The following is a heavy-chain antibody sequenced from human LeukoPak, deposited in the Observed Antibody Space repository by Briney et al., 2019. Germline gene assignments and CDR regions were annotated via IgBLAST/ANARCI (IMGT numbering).Heavy chain of an antibody. CDR3: ARRDSSSYKSLDY. CDR1: GGSISSYY. V-gene: IGHV4-59*12. D-gene: IGHD6-13*01. J-gene: IGHJ4*02. CDR2: IYYSGST. Sequence: PSETLSLTCTVSGGSISSYYWSWIRQPPGKGLEWIGYIYYSGSTNYNPSLKSRVTISVDTSKNQFSLKLSSVTAADTAVYYCARRDSSSYKSLDYWGQGTLVTVSS.